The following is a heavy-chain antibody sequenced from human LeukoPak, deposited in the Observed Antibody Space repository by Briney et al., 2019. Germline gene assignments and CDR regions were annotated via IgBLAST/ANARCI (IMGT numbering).Heavy chain of an antibody. Sequence: ASVKVSCKASGYTFNSFSINWVRQAPGQGLEWMGWISTYNGNTNHSQKLQGRVTMTTDTSTSTAYMELRSLRSDDTAVYYCAREWKYCGATSCGYYFDYWGQGTLVTVSS. CDR3: AREWKYCGATSCGYYFDY. CDR1: GYTFNSFS. CDR2: ISTYNGNT. J-gene: IGHJ4*02. V-gene: IGHV1-18*01. D-gene: IGHD2-2*01.